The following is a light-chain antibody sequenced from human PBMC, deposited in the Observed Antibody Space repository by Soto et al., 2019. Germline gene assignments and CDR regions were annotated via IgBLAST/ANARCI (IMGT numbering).Light chain of an antibody. CDR2: KAS. Sequence: IQLTQSPSSLSASVGDRVTITCRASQGISSYLGWYQQKPGKAPNLLIYKASTLKSGVPSRFSGSGSGREFTLTVSGLQPDDFATYYCQQYNSFSTWTFGQGTKV. CDR3: QQYNSFSTWT. CDR1: QGISSY. J-gene: IGKJ1*01. V-gene: IGKV1-5*03.